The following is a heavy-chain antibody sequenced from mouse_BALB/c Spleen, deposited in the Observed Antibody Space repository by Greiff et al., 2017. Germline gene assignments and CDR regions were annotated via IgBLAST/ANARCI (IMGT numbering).Heavy chain of an antibody. V-gene: IGHV1S81*02. J-gene: IGHJ1*01. CDR1: GYTFTSYW. Sequence: QVQLQQPGAELVKPGASVKLSCKASGYTFTSYWMHWVKQRPGQGLEWIGEINPSNGRTNYNEKFKSKATLTVDKSSSTAYMQLSSLTSEDSAVYYCARVVPYWYFDVWGAGTTVTVSS. D-gene: IGHD1-1*02. CDR2: INPSNGRT. CDR3: ARVVPYWYFDV.